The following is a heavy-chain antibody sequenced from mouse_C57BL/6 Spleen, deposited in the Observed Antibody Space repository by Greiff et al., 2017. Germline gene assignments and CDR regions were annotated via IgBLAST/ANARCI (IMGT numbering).Heavy chain of an antibody. Sequence: EVKLQESGAELVRPGASVKLSCTASGFNIKDYYMHWVKQRPEQGLEWIGRIDPEDGDTEYAPKFQGKATMTADTSSNTAYLQLSSLTSEDTAVYYCTFYYGSIWYFDVWGTGTTVTVSS. D-gene: IGHD1-1*01. V-gene: IGHV14-1*01. CDR1: GFNIKDYY. J-gene: IGHJ1*03. CDR3: TFYYGSIWYFDV. CDR2: IDPEDGDT.